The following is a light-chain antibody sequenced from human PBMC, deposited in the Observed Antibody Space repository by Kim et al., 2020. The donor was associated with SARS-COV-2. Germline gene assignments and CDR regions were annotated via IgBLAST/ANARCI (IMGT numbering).Light chain of an antibody. CDR3: SSYTSSNTVV. V-gene: IGLV2-18*02. CDR1: SRDVGSSTR. J-gene: IGLJ2*01. Sequence: GQSVTCSCTGNSRDVGSSTRVSWYQQPPGTAPKVMIYEVSNRPSGVPDRFSGSKSGNTASLTISGLQAEDEADYYCSSYTSSNTVVFGGGTQLTVL. CDR2: EVS.